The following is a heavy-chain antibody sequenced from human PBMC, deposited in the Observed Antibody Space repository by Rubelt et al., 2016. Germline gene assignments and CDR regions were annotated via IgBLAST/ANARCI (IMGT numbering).Heavy chain of an antibody. J-gene: IGHJ5*02. CDR3: ARVIWGSGWSNNWFDP. CDR1: GYTFTSYY. V-gene: IGHV1-46*01. D-gene: IGHD6-19*01. CDR2: INPSGGST. Sequence: QVQLVQSGAEVKKPGASVKVSCKASGYTFTSYYMHWVRQAPGQGLEWMGIINPSGGSTSYAHKFQGRVTMTRDTSTSTVYMELSSLRSEDTAVYYCARVIWGSGWSNNWFDPWGQGTLVTVSS.